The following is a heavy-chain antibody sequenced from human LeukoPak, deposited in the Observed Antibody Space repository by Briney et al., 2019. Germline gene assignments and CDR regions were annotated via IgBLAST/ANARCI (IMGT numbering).Heavy chain of an antibody. J-gene: IGHJ5*02. CDR1: GFTFGSYA. CDR2: ISGSGGST. D-gene: IGHD3-3*01. CDR3: AKAYDFWSVQCWFDP. V-gene: IGHV3-23*01. Sequence: GGSLRLSCAASGFTFGSYAMSWVRQAPGKGLEWVSAISGSGGSTYYADSVKGRFTISRDNSKNTLYLQMNSLRAEDTAVYYCAKAYDFWSVQCWFDPWGQGTLVTVSS.